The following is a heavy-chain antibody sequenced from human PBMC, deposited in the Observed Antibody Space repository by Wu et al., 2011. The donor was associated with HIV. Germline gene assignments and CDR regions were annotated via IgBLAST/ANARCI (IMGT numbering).Heavy chain of an antibody. CDR3: ARVRPSDDILTGYYRGFDY. J-gene: IGHJ4*02. Sequence: QVQLVQSGAEVKKPGASVKVSCKTSGYTFTGYYVHWVRQAPGQGLEWMGWINPNSGGTNYAQKFQDRVTMTRDTSIKTAYMDLSRLRSDDTAVYYCARVRPSDDILTGYYRGFDYWGQGTLVTVSS. V-gene: IGHV1-2*02. CDR2: INPNSGGT. CDR1: GYTFTGYY. D-gene: IGHD3-9*01.